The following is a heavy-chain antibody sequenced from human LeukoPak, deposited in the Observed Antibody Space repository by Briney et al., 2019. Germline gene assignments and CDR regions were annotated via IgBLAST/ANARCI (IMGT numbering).Heavy chain of an antibody. V-gene: IGHV3-73*01. CDR1: GFTFSGSA. Sequence: GGSLRLSCAASGFTFSGSAMHWVRQASGKGLEWVGRIRSKANSYATAYAASVKGRFTISRDDSKNTAYLQMNSLKTEDTAVYYCTTYSNYADFDYWGQGTLVTVSS. CDR3: TTYSNYADFDY. J-gene: IGHJ4*02. D-gene: IGHD4-11*01. CDR2: IRSKANSYAT.